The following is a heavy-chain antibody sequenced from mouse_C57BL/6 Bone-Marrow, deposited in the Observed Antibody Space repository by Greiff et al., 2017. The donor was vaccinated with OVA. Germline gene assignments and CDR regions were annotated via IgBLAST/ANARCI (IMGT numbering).Heavy chain of an antibody. CDR3: ARGWGPWFAY. Sequence: QVQLQQSGPGLVQPSQSLSITCTVSGFSLTSYGVHWVRQSPGKGLEWLGVIWSGGSTDYNAAFIYRLIISKDKSKSQVFFKMNSLQADDTAIYYCARGWGPWFAYWGQGTLVTVSA. CDR2: IWSGGST. D-gene: IGHD1-1*02. J-gene: IGHJ3*01. CDR1: GFSLTSYG. V-gene: IGHV2-2*01.